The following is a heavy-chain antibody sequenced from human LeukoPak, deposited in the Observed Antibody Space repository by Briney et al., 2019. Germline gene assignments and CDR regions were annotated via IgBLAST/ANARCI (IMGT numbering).Heavy chain of an antibody. V-gene: IGHV3-30*02. CDR2: IRYDGSNK. J-gene: IGHJ4*02. CDR1: GFTFSSYG. Sequence: GGPLRLSCAASGFTFSSYGMPWVRQAPGKGLEWVAFIRYDGSNKYYADSVKGRFTISRDNSKNTLYLQMNSLRAEDTAVYYCAKELNMITFAPVDYWGQGTLVTVSS. CDR3: AKELNMITFAPVDY. D-gene: IGHD3-16*01.